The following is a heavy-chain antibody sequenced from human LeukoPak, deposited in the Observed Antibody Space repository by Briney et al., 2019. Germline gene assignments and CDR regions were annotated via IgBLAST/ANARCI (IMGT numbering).Heavy chain of an antibody. Sequence: EALSLTCTVSGGSISSRLYYWGWIRQPPGRGLEWVASIKQDGTEKYYVDSVKGRFTISRDNAKNSLYLQMNSLRAEDTAVYYCAKQKLRYDILTGPGAFDIWGQGTMVTVSS. J-gene: IGHJ3*02. V-gene: IGHV3-7*01. D-gene: IGHD3-9*01. CDR3: AKQKLRYDILTGPGAFDI. CDR2: IKQDGTEK. CDR1: GGSISSRLYY.